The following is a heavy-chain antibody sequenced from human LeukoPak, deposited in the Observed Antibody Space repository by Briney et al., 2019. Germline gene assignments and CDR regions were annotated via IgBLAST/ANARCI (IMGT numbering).Heavy chain of an antibody. CDR1: GFTFSSYA. CDR3: AKGLIVVVVAARSDAFDI. Sequence: GGSLRLSCAASGFTFSSYAMSWVRQAPGKGLEWVSAISGSGGSTYYADSVKGRFTISRDNSKNTLYLQMNSLRAEDTAVYYCAKGLIVVVVAARSDAFDIWGQGTMVTVSS. D-gene: IGHD2-15*01. CDR2: ISGSGGST. J-gene: IGHJ3*02. V-gene: IGHV3-23*01.